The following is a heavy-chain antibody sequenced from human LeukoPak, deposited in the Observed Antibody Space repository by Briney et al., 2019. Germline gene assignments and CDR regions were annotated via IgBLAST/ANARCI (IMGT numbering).Heavy chain of an antibody. V-gene: IGHV4-61*02. CDR2: IYTSGST. Sequence: PSQTLSLTCTVSGGSISSGSYYWSCIRQPAGKGREGIGRIYTSGSTNYNPSLKSRVTISVDTSKNQFSLKLSYVTAADTAVYYCAGSFLLDSSGYYRDYWGQGTLVTVSS. CDR1: GGSISSGSYY. J-gene: IGHJ4*02. CDR3: AGSFLLDSSGYYRDY. D-gene: IGHD3-22*01.